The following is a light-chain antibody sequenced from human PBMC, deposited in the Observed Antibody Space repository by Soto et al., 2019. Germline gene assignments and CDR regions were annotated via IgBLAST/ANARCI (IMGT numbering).Light chain of an antibody. Sequence: EIVLTQSPGTLSLSPGEGATLSCSASQSFSGDYLAWYQSKPGQAPRLLIHGASNRATGIPDRFSGSGSGTDFTLTIGRLEPEDFAVYYCQLSQQRSSWPPIAFGQGTRLEI. V-gene: IGKV3-20*01. CDR3: QLSQQRSSWPPIA. CDR1: QSFSGDY. CDR2: GAS. J-gene: IGKJ5*01.